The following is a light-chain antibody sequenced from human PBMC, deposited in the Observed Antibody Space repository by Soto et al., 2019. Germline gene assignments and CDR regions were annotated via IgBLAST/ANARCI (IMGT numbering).Light chain of an antibody. Sequence: DVQMTQSRSSLSVSVGDRVTITCRASQVISNYLAWYQQKPGKPPQLLIYAVSTLQSGVPSRFSGSASGTEFTLTISSLQPEDVATYYCQKYNSAPLTFGQGTRLE. V-gene: IGKV1-27*01. CDR3: QKYNSAPLT. CDR2: AVS. J-gene: IGKJ5*01. CDR1: QVISNY.